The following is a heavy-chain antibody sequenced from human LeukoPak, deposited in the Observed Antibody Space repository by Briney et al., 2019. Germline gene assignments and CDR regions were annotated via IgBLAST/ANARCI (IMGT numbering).Heavy chain of an antibody. Sequence: ESLKISCKVSGYSFTSYCIGWVRQMPGKGLEWMGIIYPGDSGPTYSPSFQGQVTISVDKSINTAYLQWSSLQASDTAMYYCGMSGDRVPLQDDVFDVWGQGTMVTVST. J-gene: IGHJ3*01. CDR1: GYSFTSYC. D-gene: IGHD1-26*01. CDR2: IYPGDSGP. CDR3: GMSGDRVPLQDDVFDV. V-gene: IGHV5-51*01.